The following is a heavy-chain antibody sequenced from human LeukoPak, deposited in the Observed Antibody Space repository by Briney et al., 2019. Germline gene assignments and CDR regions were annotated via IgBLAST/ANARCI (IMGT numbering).Heavy chain of an antibody. Sequence: ASVKVSCKVSGYTFTSYGISWVRQAPGQGLEWMGWISAYNGNTNYAQKLQGRVTMTTDTSTSTAYMELRSLRSDDTAVYYCAREGIAAADNYYGMDVWGQGTTVTVSS. CDR2: ISAYNGNT. D-gene: IGHD6-13*01. CDR1: GYTFTSYG. J-gene: IGHJ6*02. V-gene: IGHV1-18*01. CDR3: AREGIAAADNYYGMDV.